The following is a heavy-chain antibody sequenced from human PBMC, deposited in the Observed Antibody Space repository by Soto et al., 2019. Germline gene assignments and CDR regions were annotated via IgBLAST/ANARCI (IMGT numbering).Heavy chain of an antibody. CDR1: GGTLTSYG. J-gene: IGHJ6*02. CDR2: ILPIFHTP. CDR3: AVRSTYSHYWHAMDG. D-gene: IGHD2-8*02. V-gene: IGHV1-69*01. Sequence: QVQLVQSGAEAKKPASSVKFSCKASGGTLTSYGIGWVRQAPGQGLEWMGGILPIFHTPHYAQNFRGRVTITVDESKSLGHMERSSLRSEGRAVYYCAVRSTYSHYWHAMDGRGQGTTVSVSS.